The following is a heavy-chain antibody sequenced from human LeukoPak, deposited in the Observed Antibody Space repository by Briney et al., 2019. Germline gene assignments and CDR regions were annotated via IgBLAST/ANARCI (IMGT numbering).Heavy chain of an antibody. D-gene: IGHD6-6*01. CDR2: ISSSNSTI. CDR1: GFTFSSYS. Sequence: GGPLRLSCAASGFTFSSYSMNWVRQAPGKGLEWVSYISSSNSTIYYADSVKGRSTISRDNAKNSLYLQMNSLRAEDTAVYYCARGRIAAQDAFDIWGQGTMVTVSS. V-gene: IGHV3-48*01. CDR3: ARGRIAAQDAFDI. J-gene: IGHJ3*02.